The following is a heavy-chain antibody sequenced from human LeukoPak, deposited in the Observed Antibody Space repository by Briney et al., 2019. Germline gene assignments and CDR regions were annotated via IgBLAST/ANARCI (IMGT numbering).Heavy chain of an antibody. CDR3: ARDPYRSSTSCYHYFDY. J-gene: IGHJ4*02. CDR2: ISYDGSNK. V-gene: IGHV3-30-3*01. Sequence: GGSLRLSCAASGFTFSSYAMHWVRQAPGKGLEWVAVISYDGSNKYYADSVKGRFTISRDNSKNTLYPQMNSLRAEDTAVYYCARDPYRSSTSCYHYFDYWGQGTLVTVSS. CDR1: GFTFSSYA. D-gene: IGHD2-2*01.